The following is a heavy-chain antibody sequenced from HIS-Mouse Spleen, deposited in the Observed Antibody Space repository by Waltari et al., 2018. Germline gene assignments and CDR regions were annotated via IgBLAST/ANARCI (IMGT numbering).Heavy chain of an antibody. Sequence: QLQLQESGPGLVKPSETLSLTCTVSGGSISSSSYYWGWIRQPPGTGLEWIGSIYYSGSTYYNPARKCRVTRSGDTSKNQFSRKLSSVTAADTAVYYCAREIPYSSSWYDWYFDLWGRGTLVTVSS. J-gene: IGHJ2*01. D-gene: IGHD6-13*01. CDR1: GGSISSSSYY. V-gene: IGHV4-39*07. CDR2: IYYSGST. CDR3: AREIPYSSSWYDWYFDL.